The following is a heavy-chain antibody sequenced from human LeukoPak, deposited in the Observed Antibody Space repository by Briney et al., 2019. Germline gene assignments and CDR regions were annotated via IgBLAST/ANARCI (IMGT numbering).Heavy chain of an antibody. J-gene: IGHJ4*02. CDR3: TTGVDGYNFDY. CDR2: IKSKTGGGTT. V-gene: IGHV3-15*01. CDR1: GFTFSNAW. Sequence: GGSLRLSCAASGFTFSNAWMSWVRQAPGKGLEWVGRIKSKTGGGTTDYAAPVKGRFTISRDDSKNTLYLQMNSLKTEDPAVYYCTTGVDGYNFDYWGQGTLVTVSS. D-gene: IGHD5-24*01.